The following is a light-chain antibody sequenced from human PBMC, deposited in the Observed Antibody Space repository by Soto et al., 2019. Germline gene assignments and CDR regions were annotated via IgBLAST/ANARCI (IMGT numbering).Light chain of an antibody. CDR1: HDIGDF. J-gene: IGKJ4*01. CDR2: AAI. CDR3: QQYFNYPLT. Sequence: DIQVTQFLSSLSTSIGDCVTITCRASHDIGDFLAWFQQKPGKAPKALIFAAITLETGVPSRFSGSRSGTDFTLSISGLQPEDLATYYCQQYFNYPLTFGGGTKVDIK. V-gene: IGKV1-16*01.